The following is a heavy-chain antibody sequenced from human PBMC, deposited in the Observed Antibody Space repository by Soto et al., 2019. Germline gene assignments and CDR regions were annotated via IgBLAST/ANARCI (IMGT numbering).Heavy chain of an antibody. Sequence: SETLSLTCTVSGGPISSGDHYWSWIRQPPGKGLEWIGYIYYSGSTYYNPSLKSRVTISVDTSKNQFSLKLSSVTAADTAVYYLTRMNTVTSHHDCWGQGTWVTVYS. J-gene: IGHJ4*02. CDR3: TRMNTVTSHHDC. V-gene: IGHV4-30-4*01. D-gene: IGHD4-17*01. CDR1: GGPISSGDHY. CDR2: IYYSGST.